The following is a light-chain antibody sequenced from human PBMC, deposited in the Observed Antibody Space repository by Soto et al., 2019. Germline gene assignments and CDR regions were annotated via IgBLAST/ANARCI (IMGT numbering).Light chain of an antibody. CDR1: QRSSRY. V-gene: IGKV3-20*01. CDR3: QQYGSAPPT. J-gene: IGKJ1*01. Sequence: IVLTQSPGTLSLSPGERTTLSCRASQRSSRYLDWYQQKPGQGPRLLSDWASSRATVTPDRFSGSGSGTDFTLTINRLEPEDFALYYCQQYGSAPPTFGQGTKVDIK. CDR2: WAS.